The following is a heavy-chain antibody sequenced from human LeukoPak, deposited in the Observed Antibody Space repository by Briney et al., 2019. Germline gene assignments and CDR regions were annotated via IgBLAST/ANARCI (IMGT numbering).Heavy chain of an antibody. CDR2: ISGRGDRA. V-gene: IGHV3-23*01. CDR3: TDSGIVGAYGFFAY. Sequence: GGSLRLSCAASGFTFSSYAMSWVRQAPGKGPEWVSAISGRGDRAYYADSVKGRFTISRDNSKNTLVLQMNGLRAEDTAIYYCTDSGIVGAYGFFAYWGQGTLVTVSS. CDR1: GFTFSSYA. J-gene: IGHJ4*02. D-gene: IGHD1-26*01.